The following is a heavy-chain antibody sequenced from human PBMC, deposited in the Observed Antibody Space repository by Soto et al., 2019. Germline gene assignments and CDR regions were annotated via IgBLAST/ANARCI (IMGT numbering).Heavy chain of an antibody. CDR1: GGAISSDY. CDR3: ARLGSGDYVTPFDY. Sequence: QVQLQESGPGLVKPSETLSLTCTVSGGAISSDYWSWIRQPPGKGLEWIGYSYYSGSTNYNPSLNIQVTITVATSKTQCSLKLSSVTAASTAAYYCARLGSGDYVTPFDYWGQGTLVTVSS. D-gene: IGHD4-17*01. CDR2: SYYSGST. V-gene: IGHV4-59*01. J-gene: IGHJ4*02.